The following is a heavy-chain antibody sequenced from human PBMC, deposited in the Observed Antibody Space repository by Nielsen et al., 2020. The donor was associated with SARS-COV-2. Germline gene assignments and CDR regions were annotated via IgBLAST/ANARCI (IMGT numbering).Heavy chain of an antibody. CDR3: ARGYYDILYAFDI. J-gene: IGHJ3*02. CDR2: IWYDGSNK. CDR1: GFTLSSYG. Sequence: GESLKIPCAASGFTLSSYGMHRVRQAPGKGLEWVAVIWYDGSNKYYADSVKGRFTISRDNSKNTLYLQMNSLRAEDTAVYYCARGYYDILYAFDIWGQGTMVTVSS. D-gene: IGHD3-9*01. V-gene: IGHV3-33*01.